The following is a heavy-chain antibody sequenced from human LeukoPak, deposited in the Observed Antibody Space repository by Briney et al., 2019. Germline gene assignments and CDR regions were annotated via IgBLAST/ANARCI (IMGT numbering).Heavy chain of an antibody. V-gene: IGHV3-23*01. CDR3: ARAKGVVYFDWLLSDY. J-gene: IGHJ4*02. Sequence: PGGSLRLSCAASGFTFSSYAMSRVRQAPGKGLEWVSAISGSGGSTYYADSVKGRFTISRDNSKNTLYLQMNSLRAEDTAVYYCARAKGVVYFDWLLSDYWGQGTLVTVSS. CDR1: GFTFSSYA. CDR2: ISGSGGST. D-gene: IGHD3-9*01.